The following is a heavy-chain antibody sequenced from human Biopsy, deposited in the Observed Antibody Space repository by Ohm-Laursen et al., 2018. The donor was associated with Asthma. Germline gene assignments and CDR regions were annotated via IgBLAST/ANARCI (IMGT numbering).Heavy chain of an antibody. CDR2: LIPVLGTP. V-gene: IGHV1-69*13. J-gene: IGHJ6*02. CDR3: ARGYSGSDRIVYYYSGLEV. CDR1: GDSLSNYA. D-gene: IGHD5-12*01. Sequence: ASVKVSCKASGDSLSNYAISWVRQAPGQRLEWMGGLIPVLGTPDHAQMFEGRVTITADESTSTAYMELSSLSSEDTAVYYCARGYSGSDRIVYYYSGLEVWGQGTTVTVSS.